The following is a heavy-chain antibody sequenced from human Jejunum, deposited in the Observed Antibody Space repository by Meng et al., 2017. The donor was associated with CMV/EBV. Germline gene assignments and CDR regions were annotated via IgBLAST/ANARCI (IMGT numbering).Heavy chain of an antibody. Sequence: SCEASGDTFRTYTISWVRQAPGQGLEWMGSIIPFLDVSKYAQNFQGRVTFTADKSTNTIYMELSSLRSEDTAVYYCAREANYSFDLWGQGTLVTVSS. V-gene: IGHV1-69*04. CDR1: GDTFRTYT. CDR3: AREANYSFDL. CDR2: IIPFLDVS. J-gene: IGHJ4*02.